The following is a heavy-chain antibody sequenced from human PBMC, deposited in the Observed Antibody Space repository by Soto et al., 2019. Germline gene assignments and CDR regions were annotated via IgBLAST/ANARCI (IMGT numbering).Heavy chain of an antibody. CDR3: ARDFIAAAGTYYYRMDV. CDR2: IYSGGST. J-gene: IGHJ6*02. D-gene: IGHD6-13*01. V-gene: IGHV3-66*01. CDR1: GFTVSSNY. Sequence: GGSLRLSCAASGFTVSSNYMSWVRQAPGKGLEWVSVIYSGGSTYYADSVKGRFTISRDNSKNTLYLQMNSLRAEDTAVYYCARDFIAAAGTYYYRMDVWGQGSKVPGAS.